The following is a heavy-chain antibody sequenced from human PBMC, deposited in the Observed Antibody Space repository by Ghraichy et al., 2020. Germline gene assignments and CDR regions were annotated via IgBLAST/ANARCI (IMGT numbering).Heavy chain of an antibody. J-gene: IGHJ4*02. CDR2: VIGRAVDT. CDR3: AKAWMLSACTGARCYPFDY. CDR1: GFTFSDYA. Sequence: GGSLRLSCAVSGFTFSDYAMNWVRQAPGKRLEWVASVIGRAVDTYHADSVKGRFTVSRDNSKNTLYLQMDSLRAEDTAVYYCAKAWMLSACTGARCYPFDYCGQGSLVTVSA. D-gene: IGHD2-15*01. V-gene: IGHV3-23*01.